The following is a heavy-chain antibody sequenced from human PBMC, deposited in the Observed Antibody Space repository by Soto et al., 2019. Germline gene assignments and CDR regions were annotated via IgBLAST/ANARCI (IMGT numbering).Heavy chain of an antibody. J-gene: IGHJ4*02. V-gene: IGHV3-30*03. D-gene: IGHD3-3*01. Sequence: GGSLRLSCAASGFTFSSYGMHWVRQAPGKGLEWVAVISYDGSNKYYADSVKGRFTISRDNSKNTLYLQMNSLRAEDTAVYYCAGYDFWSGPHGDYWGQGTLVTVSS. CDR2: ISYDGSNK. CDR3: AGYDFWSGPHGDY. CDR1: GFTFSSYG.